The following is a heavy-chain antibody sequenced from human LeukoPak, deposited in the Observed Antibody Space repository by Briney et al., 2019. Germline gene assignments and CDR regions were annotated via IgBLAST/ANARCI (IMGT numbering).Heavy chain of an antibody. Sequence: SGTLSLTCTVSGGSISSYYWSWIRQPPGKGLEWIGYIYTSGSTNYNPSLKSRVTISVDTSKNQFSLKLSSVTAADTAVYYCARHVSGYNWNYLHWFDPWGQGTLVTVSS. CDR1: GGSISSYY. CDR2: IYTSGST. J-gene: IGHJ5*02. CDR3: ARHVSGYNWNYLHWFDP. V-gene: IGHV4-4*09. D-gene: IGHD1-7*01.